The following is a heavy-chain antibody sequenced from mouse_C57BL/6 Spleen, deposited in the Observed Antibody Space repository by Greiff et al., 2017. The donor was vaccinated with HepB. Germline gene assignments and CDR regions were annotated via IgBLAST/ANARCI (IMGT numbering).Heavy chain of an antibody. CDR1: GYTFTNYW. D-gene: IGHD2-4*01. Sequence: QVQLQQSGAELVRPGTSVKMSCKASGYTFTNYWIGWAKQRPGHGLEWIGDIFPGGGYTNYNEKFKGKATLTADKSSSTAYMQFSSLTSEDSAIYYCARSGYDYDRGFDYWGQGTTLTVSS. CDR3: ARSGYDYDRGFDY. J-gene: IGHJ2*01. V-gene: IGHV1-63*01. CDR2: IFPGGGYT.